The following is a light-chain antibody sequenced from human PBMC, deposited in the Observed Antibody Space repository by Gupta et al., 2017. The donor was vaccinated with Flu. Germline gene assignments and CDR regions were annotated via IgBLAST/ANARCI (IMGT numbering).Light chain of an antibody. CDR2: DDT. CDR3: QSFDARLNGGV. V-gene: IGLV1-40*01. Sequence: VTFSCTGGSSTSGGTNHLRWYQHLPRSAPNVLIHDDTNRAAVVPDCFSGSKSATSATLTITGLQAADEAYYYCQSFDARLNGGVFGGGTKVTVL. CDR1: SSTSGGTNH. J-gene: IGLJ1*01.